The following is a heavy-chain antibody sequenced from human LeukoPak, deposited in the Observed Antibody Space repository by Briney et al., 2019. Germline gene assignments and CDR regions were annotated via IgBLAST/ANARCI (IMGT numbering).Heavy chain of an antibody. J-gene: IGHJ4*02. CDR1: GFTFDDYG. CDR3: ARLDIVATIASYYFDY. V-gene: IGHV3-66*04. D-gene: IGHD5-12*01. Sequence: GGSLRLSCAASGFTFDDYGMSWVRQAPGKGLEWVSVIYSGGSTYYADSVKGRFTISRDNSKNTLYLQMNSLRAEDTAVYYCARLDIVATIASYYFDYWGQGTLVTVSS. CDR2: IYSGGST.